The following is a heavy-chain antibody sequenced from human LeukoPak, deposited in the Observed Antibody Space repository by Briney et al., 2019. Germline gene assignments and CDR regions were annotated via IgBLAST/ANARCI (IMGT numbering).Heavy chain of an antibody. Sequence: ASVKVSCKASGYTFTSYAMHWVRQAPGQRLEWMGWINAGNGNTKYSQEFQGRVTISRDTSASTAYMELSSLRSEDMAVYYCVRVVKYSSGPLTDLLPYYFDSWGQGTLVTVSS. D-gene: IGHD6-19*01. J-gene: IGHJ4*02. CDR2: INAGNGNT. V-gene: IGHV1-3*03. CDR3: VRVVKYSSGPLTDLLPYYFDS. CDR1: GYTFTSYA.